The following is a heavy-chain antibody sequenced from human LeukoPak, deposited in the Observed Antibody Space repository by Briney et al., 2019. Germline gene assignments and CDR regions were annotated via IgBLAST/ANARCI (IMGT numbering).Heavy chain of an antibody. V-gene: IGHV3-21*01. D-gene: IGHD3-3*01. CDR1: GFTFSSYN. J-gene: IGHJ5*02. CDR3: ASSRSYSDFWSGFVFDP. Sequence: GGSLRLSCAASGFTFSSYNVNWVRQAPGKGLEWVSSISSSSSYIYYADSVKGRFTISRDNSKNTLYLHMNSLRAEDTAVYNCASSRSYSDFWSGFVFDPWGQGTLVTVSS. CDR2: ISSSSSYI.